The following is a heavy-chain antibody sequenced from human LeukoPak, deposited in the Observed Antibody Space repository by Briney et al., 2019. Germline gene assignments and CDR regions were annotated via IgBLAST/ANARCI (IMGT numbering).Heavy chain of an antibody. Sequence: GGSLILSCAASGFTFNNYAMNWVRQAPGKGLEWVSSISGGGETTYYADSAKGRFTISRDNSQNTLYLQMNSLRAEDTAVYYCARDYADYVGYFFFDYWGQGTLVTVSS. CDR2: ISGGGETT. V-gene: IGHV3-23*01. CDR1: GFTFNNYA. J-gene: IGHJ4*02. CDR3: ARDYADYVGYFFFDY. D-gene: IGHD4-17*01.